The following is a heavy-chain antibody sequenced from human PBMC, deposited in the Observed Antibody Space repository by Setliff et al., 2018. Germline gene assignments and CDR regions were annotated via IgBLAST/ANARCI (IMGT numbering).Heavy chain of an antibody. J-gene: IGHJ3*02. CDR2: IDPSGFST. CDR1: GYTFANYY. CDR3: AGPRGPYSASDAFDI. Sequence: AASVKVSCKASGYTFANYYMHWVRQAPGQGLEWMGIIDPSGFSTNYAQKFQGRVTVTRATSTDTLYMELSSLRSEDTAIYYCAGPRGPYSASDAFDIWGQGTMVTVSS. D-gene: IGHD3-16*01. V-gene: IGHV1-46*01.